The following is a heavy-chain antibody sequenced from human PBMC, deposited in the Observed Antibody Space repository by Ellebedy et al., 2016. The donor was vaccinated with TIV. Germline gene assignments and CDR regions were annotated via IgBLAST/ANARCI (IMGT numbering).Heavy chain of an antibody. Sequence: AASVKVSCKASVGTFSSYGIRWVRQAPGQGLEWLGRINPILGIATYAQKFQGRVTITADKSTSTDHMELSSLRSEDTAVYYCAADYGDYVIEDWGQGTLITVSS. CDR2: INPILGIA. CDR1: VGTFSSYG. CDR3: AADYGDYVIED. J-gene: IGHJ4*02. D-gene: IGHD4-17*01. V-gene: IGHV1-69*04.